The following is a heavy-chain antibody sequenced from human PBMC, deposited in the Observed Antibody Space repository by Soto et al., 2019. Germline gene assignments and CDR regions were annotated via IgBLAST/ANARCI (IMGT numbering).Heavy chain of an antibody. CDR3: DRTYSRQRTAVSTRSRQTTDSYYYYAVDV. CDR2: IYYRGST. CDR1: GGSISSGDYY. D-gene: IGHD4-17*01. J-gene: IGHJ6*04. Sequence: QVLLQESGPGLLKPSQTLSLTCTVSGGSISSGDYYWSWIRQPPGKGLEWIGYIYYRGSTYYTPSLKSRVTISLETSKNQCSLRPSSVTAADTDVYYCDRTYSRQRTAVSTRSRQTTDSYYYYAVDVWGKANTVTV. V-gene: IGHV4-30-4*01.